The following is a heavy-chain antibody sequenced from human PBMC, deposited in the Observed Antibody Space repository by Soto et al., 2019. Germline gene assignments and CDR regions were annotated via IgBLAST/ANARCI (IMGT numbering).Heavy chain of an antibody. D-gene: IGHD6-13*01. Sequence: PSETLSPTCTVPGGSMNNYLWSWIPQTPGGGLQWIGYIHVTGNTYHNPSLKSPVTISVDATKPQFSLTLSSATAPDTAAYYSVRGLFFSRQQTFDAWGQGILVTVSS. V-gene: IGHV4-4*08. J-gene: IGHJ4*02. CDR2: IHVTGNT. CDR3: VRGLFFSRQQTFDA. CDR1: GGSMNNYL.